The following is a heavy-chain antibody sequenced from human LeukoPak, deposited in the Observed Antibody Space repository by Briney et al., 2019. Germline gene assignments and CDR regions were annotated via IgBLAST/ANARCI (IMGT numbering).Heavy chain of an antibody. Sequence: PGGSLRLSCAASGFTFSISAINWVRQAPGKGLEWVANIKQDGSEKYYVDSVKGRFTISRDNAKNSLYLQMNSLRAEDTAVYYCASRGYSYGYLVRYWGQGTLVTVSS. CDR1: GFTFSISA. D-gene: IGHD5-18*01. V-gene: IGHV3-7*01. CDR2: IKQDGSEK. CDR3: ASRGYSYGYLVRY. J-gene: IGHJ4*02.